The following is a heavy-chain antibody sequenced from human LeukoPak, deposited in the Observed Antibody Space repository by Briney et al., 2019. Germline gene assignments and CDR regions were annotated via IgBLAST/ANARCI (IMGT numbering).Heavy chain of an antibody. CDR1: RGSFSDYY. J-gene: IGHJ6*03. CDR3: ARGRQDVNMILVVMAGVSYYLDV. CDR2: MSPSGSC. D-gene: IGHD3-22*01. V-gene: IGHV4-34*01. Sequence: SETLSLTCAVYRGSFSDYYWTWIRQTPGKGLEGIGEMSPSGSCNYTPSLKSRVTISVDTSTNQFSLKLRSVTAADTAVYYCARGRQDVNMILVVMAGVSYYLDVWSKGTTVTVS.